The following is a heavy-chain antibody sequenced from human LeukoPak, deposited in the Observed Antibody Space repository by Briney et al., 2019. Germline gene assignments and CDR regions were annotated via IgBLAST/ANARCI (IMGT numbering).Heavy chain of an antibody. CDR1: GYSSTSYW. V-gene: IGHV5-10-1*01. Sequence: LGESLKISCKGSGYSSTSYWISWVRQMSGKGLEWMGKIDPSESYTNYSPSLQGHVTISTDKSINTAYLQWSSLKASDTAMYYCARHTGWAFQIWGQGTMVTVSS. J-gene: IGHJ3*02. D-gene: IGHD1-14*01. CDR2: IDPSESYT. CDR3: ARHTGWAFQI.